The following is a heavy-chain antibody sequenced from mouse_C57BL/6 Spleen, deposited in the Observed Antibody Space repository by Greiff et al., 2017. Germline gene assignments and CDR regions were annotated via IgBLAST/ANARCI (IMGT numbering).Heavy chain of an antibody. CDR2: IDPSDSYT. J-gene: IGHJ1*03. CDR1: GYTFTSYW. Sequence: QVQLQQPGAELVMPGASVKLSCKASGYTFTSYWMHWVKQRPGQGLEWIGEIDPSDSYTNYNQKFKGKSTLTVDKSSSTAYMQLSSLTSEDSAVYYWARYYYGSSYRYFDVWGTGTTVTVSS. V-gene: IGHV1-69*01. D-gene: IGHD1-1*01. CDR3: ARYYYGSSYRYFDV.